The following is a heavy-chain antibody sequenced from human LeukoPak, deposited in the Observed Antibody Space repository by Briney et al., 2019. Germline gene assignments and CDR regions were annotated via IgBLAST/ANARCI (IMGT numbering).Heavy chain of an antibody. CDR1: GGSFSGYY. D-gene: IGHD5-18*01. CDR2: INRSGST. V-gene: IGHV4-34*01. J-gene: IGHJ6*02. Sequence: SETLSLTCAVYGGSFSGYYWSWIRQPPGKGLEWIGEINRSGSTNYNPSLKSRVTISVDTSKNQFSLKLSSVTAADTAVYYCARGRGYSYGKDRYYYGMDVWGQGTTVTVSS. CDR3: ARGRGYSYGKDRYYYGMDV.